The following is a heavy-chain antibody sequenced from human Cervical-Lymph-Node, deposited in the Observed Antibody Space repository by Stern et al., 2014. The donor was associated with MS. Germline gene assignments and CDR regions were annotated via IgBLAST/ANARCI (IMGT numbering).Heavy chain of an antibody. D-gene: IGHD6-19*01. CDR2: LNPSSGST. J-gene: IGHJ4*02. CDR3: ARARQGIGVTATQTVFDY. Sequence: QVQLGQSGAEVKKPGASVKLSCKASGYTFTSNYMHWVRQAPGQGLEWMGRLNPSSGSTSYAHNFQDRVTMTGDTSTSTVYMELSSLRSEDTAVYYCARARQGIGVTATQTVFDYWGQGTLVTVSS. V-gene: IGHV1-46*01. CDR1: GYTFTSNY.